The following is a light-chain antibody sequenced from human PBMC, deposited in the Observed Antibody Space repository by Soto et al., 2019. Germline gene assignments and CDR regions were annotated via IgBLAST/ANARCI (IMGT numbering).Light chain of an antibody. Sequence: NFMLTQPHSVSESPGKTVTISCTRSSGSIASNYVQWYQQRPGSFPTTVIYQDNQRPSGVPDRFSGSIDSSSNSASLTISGLKTEDEADYYCQSYDNGNPGVFGGGTKLTVL. CDR2: QDN. CDR1: SGSIASNY. CDR3: QSYDNGNPGV. V-gene: IGLV6-57*01. J-gene: IGLJ3*02.